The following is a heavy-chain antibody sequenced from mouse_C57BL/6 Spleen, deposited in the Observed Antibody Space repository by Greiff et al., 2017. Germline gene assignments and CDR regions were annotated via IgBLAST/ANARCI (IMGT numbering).Heavy chain of an antibody. CDR1: GFNIKDDY. CDR3: TTRRYPYYFEY. V-gene: IGHV14-4*01. Sequence: VQLQQSGAELVRPGASVKLSCTASGFNIKDDYMHWVKQRPEQGLEWIGWIDPENGDTEYASKFQGKATITADTSSNTAYLQLRSRTSEDTAVYYCTTRRYPYYFEYWGQGTTLTVSS. J-gene: IGHJ2*01. D-gene: IGHD2-14*01. CDR2: IDPENGDT.